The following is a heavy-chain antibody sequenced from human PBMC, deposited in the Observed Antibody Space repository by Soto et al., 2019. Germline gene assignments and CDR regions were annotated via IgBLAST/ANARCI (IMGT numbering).Heavy chain of an antibody. CDR2: ISWDGGST. J-gene: IGHJ5*02. CDR1: GFTFEDYT. V-gene: IGHV3-43*01. D-gene: IGHD6-19*01. CDR3: AKGSRPIAVADWFDP. Sequence: GWSLRLACPASGFTFEDYTMHWFRQAPGKGLEWVSLISWDGGSTYYADSVKGRFTISRDNSKNSLYLQMNSLRTEDTALYYCAKGSRPIAVADWFDPWGQGTLVTVSS.